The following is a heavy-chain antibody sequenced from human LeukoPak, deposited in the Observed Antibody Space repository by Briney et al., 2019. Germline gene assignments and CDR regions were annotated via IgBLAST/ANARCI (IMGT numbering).Heavy chain of an antibody. Sequence: SETLSLTCAVYGGSFSGYYWSWIRQPPGKGLEWIGEINHSGSTNYNPSHKSRVTISVDTSKNQFSLKLSSVTAADTAVYYCARGPNWEKPYYFDYWGQGTLVTVSS. V-gene: IGHV4-34*01. CDR2: INHSGST. CDR3: ARGPNWEKPYYFDY. CDR1: GGSFSGYY. J-gene: IGHJ4*02. D-gene: IGHD7-27*01.